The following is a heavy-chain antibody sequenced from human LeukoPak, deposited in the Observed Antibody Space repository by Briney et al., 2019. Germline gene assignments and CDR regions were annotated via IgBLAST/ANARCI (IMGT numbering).Heavy chain of an antibody. J-gene: IGHJ4*02. V-gene: IGHV3-11*01. CDR1: GFNFSDYY. CDR2: ISNSGFST. Sequence: PGGSLRLSCAASGFNFSDYYMSWIRQAPGKGLEWVSYISNSGFSTYYAGSVKGRFTISRDNARNSLYLQMNSLAPEDTALYYCARGKRRFDYWGQGTLVSVSS. CDR3: ARGKRRFDY.